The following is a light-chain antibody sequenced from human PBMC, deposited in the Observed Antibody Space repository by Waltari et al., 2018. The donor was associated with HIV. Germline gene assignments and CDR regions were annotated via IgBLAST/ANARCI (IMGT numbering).Light chain of an antibody. V-gene: IGLV6-57*01. Sequence: FVLTQPHSVSESPGKTVTISCTRNSGNIATNYVQWYQQRPGSSPTTVISEDNQRPSGVPDRFSVSIDSSSNSAALTISGLETDGEADYYCQSYDNNDVIFGGGTRLTVL. J-gene: IGLJ2*01. CDR2: EDN. CDR3: QSYDNNDVI. CDR1: SGNIATNY.